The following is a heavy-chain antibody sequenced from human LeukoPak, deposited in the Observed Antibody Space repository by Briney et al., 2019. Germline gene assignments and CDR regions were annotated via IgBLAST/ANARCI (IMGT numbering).Heavy chain of an antibody. V-gene: IGHV3-23*01. CDR1: GFTFSNYA. CDR2: ISGSGGDT. CDR3: VKDSVVVAGLVNYFDY. J-gene: IGHJ4*02. D-gene: IGHD6-19*01. Sequence: GRSLRLSCAASGFTFSNYAMSWVRQAPGKGLEWVSAISGSGGDTFYTDSVKGRFTISRDHSKHTLYLPMKGLRAQDTAVYYCVKDSVVVAGLVNYFDYWGQGTLVTVSS.